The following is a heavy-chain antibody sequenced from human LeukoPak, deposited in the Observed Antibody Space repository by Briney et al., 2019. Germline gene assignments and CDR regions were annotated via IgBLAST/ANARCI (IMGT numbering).Heavy chain of an antibody. CDR1: GYTLTELS. CDR3: ATVGILRFLEWLLLIDYYYYGMDV. Sequence: ASVKVSCKVSGYTLTELSMHWVRQAPGKGLEWMGGFGPEDGETIYAQKFQGRVTMTEDTSTDTAYMELSSLRSEDTAVYYCATVGILRFLEWLLLIDYYYYGMDVWGQGTTVTVSS. V-gene: IGHV1-24*01. D-gene: IGHD3-3*01. J-gene: IGHJ6*02. CDR2: FGPEDGET.